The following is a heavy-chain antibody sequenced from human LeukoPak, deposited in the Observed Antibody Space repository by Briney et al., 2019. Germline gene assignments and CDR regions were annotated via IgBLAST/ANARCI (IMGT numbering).Heavy chain of an antibody. CDR1: GGSFSGYY. Sequence: SETLSLTCAVYGGSFSGYYWSWIRQPPGKGLEWIGEINHSGSTNYNPSLKSRVTISVGTSKNQFSLKLSSVTAADTAVYYCARPPYGGKGAFDIWGQGTMVTVSS. J-gene: IGHJ3*02. CDR2: INHSGST. D-gene: IGHD4-23*01. V-gene: IGHV4-34*01. CDR3: ARPPYGGKGAFDI.